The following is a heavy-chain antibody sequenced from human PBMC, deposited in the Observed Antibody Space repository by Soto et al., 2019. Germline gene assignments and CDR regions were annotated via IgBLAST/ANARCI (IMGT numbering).Heavy chain of an antibody. CDR2: ISSSGSTI. Sequence: ESGGGLVQPGGSLRLSCAASGFTFSSYEMNWVRQAPGKGLEWVSYISSSGSTIYYADSVKGRFTISRDNAKNSLYLQMNSLRAEDTAVYYCARAPGYYYGMDVWGQGTTVTVSS. CDR3: ARAPGYYYGMDV. J-gene: IGHJ6*02. CDR1: GFTFSSYE. V-gene: IGHV3-48*03.